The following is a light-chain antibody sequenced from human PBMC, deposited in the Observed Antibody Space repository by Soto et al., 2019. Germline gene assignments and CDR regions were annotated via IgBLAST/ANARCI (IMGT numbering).Light chain of an antibody. CDR2: GAS. J-gene: IGKJ4*01. CDR1: QIVSSTY. V-gene: IGKV3-20*01. CDR3: QQYGGTPPNT. Sequence: EIVLTQSPGTLSLSPGERATLSCRASQIVSSTYLAWFQQKAGQAPRLLIYGASTRATGIPDRFSGSGSGTDFTRTISGLEPEDFALYYCQQYGGTPPNTFGGGTKVEV.